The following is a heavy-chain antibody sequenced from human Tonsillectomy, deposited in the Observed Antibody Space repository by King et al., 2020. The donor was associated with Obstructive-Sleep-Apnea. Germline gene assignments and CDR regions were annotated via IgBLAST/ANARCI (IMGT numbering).Heavy chain of an antibody. CDR2: IYYSGST. CDR3: ARIEGYYFDY. Sequence: VQLQESGPGLVKPSETLSLTCTVSGGSISSYYWSWIRQPPGKGLEWIGYIYYSGSTNYNPPLKSRVTISVDTSKNQFSLKLSSVTAADTAVYYCARIEGYYFDYWGQGTLVTVSS. V-gene: IGHV4-59*01. CDR1: GGSISSYY. J-gene: IGHJ4*02.